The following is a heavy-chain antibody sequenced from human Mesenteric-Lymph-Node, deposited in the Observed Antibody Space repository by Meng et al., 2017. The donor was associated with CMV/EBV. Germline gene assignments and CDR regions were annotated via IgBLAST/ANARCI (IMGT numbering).Heavy chain of an antibody. D-gene: IGHD3-3*01. CDR1: GFSFSSYA. CDR2: IYSGGSGT. J-gene: IGHJ5*02. CDR3: AKTDYDFWSGYYPPTRWFDP. V-gene: IGHV3-23*03. Sequence: GGSLRLSCAASGFSFSSYAMNWVRQAPGKGLEWVSVIYSGGSGTYYADSVKGRFTISRDNSKNTLYLQMNSLRAEDTAVYYCAKTDYDFWSGYYPPTRWFDPWGQGTLVTVSS.